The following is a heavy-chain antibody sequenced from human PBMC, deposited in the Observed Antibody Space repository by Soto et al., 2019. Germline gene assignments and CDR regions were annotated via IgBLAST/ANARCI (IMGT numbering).Heavy chain of an antibody. CDR2: IYYSGST. CDR3: ASLSYGDYVHFDY. J-gene: IGHJ4*02. V-gene: IGHV4-39*01. Sequence: PSETLSLTCTVSGGSISSSSYYWGWIRQPPGKGLEWIGSIYYSGSTYYNPSLKSRVTISVDTSKNQFSLKLSSVTAADTAVYYCASLSYGDYVHFDYWGPGTLVTVSS. CDR1: GGSISSSSYY. D-gene: IGHD4-17*01.